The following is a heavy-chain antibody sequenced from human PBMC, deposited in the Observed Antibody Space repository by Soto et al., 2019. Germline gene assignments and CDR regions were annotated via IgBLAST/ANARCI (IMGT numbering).Heavy chain of an antibody. V-gene: IGHV1-69*06. Sequence: EASVKVSCKASGGTFSSSAISWVRQAPGQGLEWMGGIIPIYASPNYAQNFQGRVTVTADKATSTAYLEWSRLKFADSAIYYCAVTVTGSRSPLAHWGQGTLVTVSS. CDR3: AVTVTGSRSPLAH. CDR1: GGTFSSSA. D-gene: IGHD3-9*01. CDR2: IIPIYASP. J-gene: IGHJ4*02.